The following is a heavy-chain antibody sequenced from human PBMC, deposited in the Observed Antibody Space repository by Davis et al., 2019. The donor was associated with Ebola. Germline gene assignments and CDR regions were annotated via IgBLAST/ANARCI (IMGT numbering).Heavy chain of an antibody. V-gene: IGHV1-3*01. CDR3: ARDADTIFGVVILPSLGY. CDR2: INAGNGNT. D-gene: IGHD3-3*01. J-gene: IGHJ4*02. Sequence: ASVKVSCKASGYTFTSYAMHWVRQAPGQRLEWMGWINAGNGNTKYSQKFQGRVTITRDTSASTAYMELSSLRSEDTAVYYCARDADTIFGVVILPSLGYWGQGTLVTVSS. CDR1: GYTFTSYA.